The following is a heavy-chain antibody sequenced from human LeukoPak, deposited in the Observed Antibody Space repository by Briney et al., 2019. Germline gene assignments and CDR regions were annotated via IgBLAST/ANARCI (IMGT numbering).Heavy chain of an antibody. CDR3: ARDLGGYYDSSGYYYPDY. CDR1: GFTFSSYS. CDR2: ISSGGSYI. D-gene: IGHD3-22*01. Sequence: GGSLRLSCAASGFTFSSYSMNWVRQAPGKGLEWVSSISSGGSYIYSADSVKGRFTISRDNAKNSLYLQMNSLRAEDTAVYYCARDLGGYYDSSGYYYPDYWGQGTLVTVSS. J-gene: IGHJ4*02. V-gene: IGHV3-21*01.